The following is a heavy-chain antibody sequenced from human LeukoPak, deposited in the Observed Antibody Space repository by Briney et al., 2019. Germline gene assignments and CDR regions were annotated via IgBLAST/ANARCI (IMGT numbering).Heavy chain of an antibody. CDR2: FSTRGYT. D-gene: IGHD1-26*01. J-gene: IGHJ3*02. CDR1: GDSISDYF. Sequence: PSETLSLTCTVSGDSISDYFWSWIRQPAGKGLEWIGRFSTRGYTTFNPSLKSRLTISVDKSKNPFSLNLTSVPAADTAVYYCAVGFIRDAFHIWGQGTIVTVSS. V-gene: IGHV4-4*07. CDR3: AVGFIRDAFHI.